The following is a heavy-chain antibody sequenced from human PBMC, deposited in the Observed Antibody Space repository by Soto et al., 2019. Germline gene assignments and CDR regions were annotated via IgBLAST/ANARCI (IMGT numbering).Heavy chain of an antibody. J-gene: IGHJ6*02. D-gene: IGHD5-18*01. V-gene: IGHV3-48*01. Sequence: LRLSCAASGFTFSSYNMNWVRQAPGKGLEWVSYISSSSSTLYYADSVKGRFTISRDNAKNSLYLQMDSLRAEDTAVYYCARDPGYSYAYRPGYYYYGMDVWGQGTTVTVSS. CDR3: ARDPGYSYAYRPGYYYYGMDV. CDR1: GFTFSSYN. CDR2: ISSSSSTL.